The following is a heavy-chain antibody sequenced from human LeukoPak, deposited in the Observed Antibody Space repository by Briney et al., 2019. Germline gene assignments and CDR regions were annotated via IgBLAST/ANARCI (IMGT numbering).Heavy chain of an antibody. CDR1: GYSFTRHW. Sequence: GESLQISCKGSGYSFTRHWIGWVRQMPGKGLEWMGIVYPGDSDTRYSPSFQGQVAISADKSISTAYLRWSSLKASDTAMYYCARHIITGVYYGMDVWGQGTTVTVSS. D-gene: IGHD3-16*01. V-gene: IGHV5-51*01. CDR2: VYPGDSDT. J-gene: IGHJ6*02. CDR3: ARHIITGVYYGMDV.